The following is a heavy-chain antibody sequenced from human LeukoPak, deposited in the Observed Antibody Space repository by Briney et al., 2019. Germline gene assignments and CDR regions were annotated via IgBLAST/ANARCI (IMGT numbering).Heavy chain of an antibody. CDR1: GFTFGSYS. V-gene: IGHV3-21*01. CDR2: ISSSGAKT. Sequence: GGSLRLSCAASGFTFGSYSMNWVRQAPGKGLQWVSSISSSGAKTYYADSVKGRVTISRDNAKNSYYLEMNSLVAEDTAVYYCARDPIAVVGGGSFDYWGQGILVTVSS. J-gene: IGHJ4*02. D-gene: IGHD6-19*01. CDR3: ARDPIAVVGGGSFDY.